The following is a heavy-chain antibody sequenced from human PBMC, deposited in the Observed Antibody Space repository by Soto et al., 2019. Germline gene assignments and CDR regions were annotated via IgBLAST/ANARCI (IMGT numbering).Heavy chain of an antibody. CDR1: GYTFTCYY. D-gene: IGHD2-15*01. CDR3: LYCSGGSCSFDY. Sequence: GASVKVSCKASGYTFTCYYMHWVRQAPGQGLEWMGIINPSGGSTSYAQKFQGRVTMTRDTSTSTVYMELSSLRSEDTAVYYCLYCSGGSCSFDYWGQGTLVTVSS. CDR2: INPSGGST. V-gene: IGHV1-46*01. J-gene: IGHJ4*02.